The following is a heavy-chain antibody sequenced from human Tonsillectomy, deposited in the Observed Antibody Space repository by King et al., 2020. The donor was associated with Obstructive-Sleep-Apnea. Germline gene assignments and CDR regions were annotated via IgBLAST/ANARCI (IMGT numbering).Heavy chain of an antibody. CDR2: IYPDDSDT. CDR1: GYSFTDYW. Sequence: VQLVESGAEVKKPGESLKLSCKGSGYSFTDYWIVWVRQMPGKGLECMGIIYPDDSDTRYSPSFQGQVTISADKSISTAYLQWNSLKASDTAIYYCTRGQSQGFDYWGQGTLVTVSS. CDR3: TRGQSQGFDY. J-gene: IGHJ4*02. V-gene: IGHV5-51*01.